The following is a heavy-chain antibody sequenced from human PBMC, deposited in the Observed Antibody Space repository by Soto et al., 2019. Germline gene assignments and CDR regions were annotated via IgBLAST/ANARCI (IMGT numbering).Heavy chain of an antibody. Sequence: EVQLVESGGGLVQPGGSLRLSCAASGFTFNRYWMGWVRQAPGKWPEWLANIKQDGSERYYVDSVKGRFTISRDNVKNSVYLQMNSLRAEDTAVYYCTRTISALLGDDYWGQGTPVSVSS. D-gene: IGHD6-6*01. CDR3: TRTISALLGDDY. V-gene: IGHV3-7*01. CDR1: GFTFNRYW. CDR2: IKQDGSER. J-gene: IGHJ4*02.